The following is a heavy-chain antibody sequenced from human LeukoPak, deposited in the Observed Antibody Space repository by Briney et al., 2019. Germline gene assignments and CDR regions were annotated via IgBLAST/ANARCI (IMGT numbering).Heavy chain of an antibody. CDR3: ARLIVGATRYFDY. D-gene: IGHD1-26*01. J-gene: IGHJ4*02. CDR2: IYPGDSDT. Sequence: GESLEISCKGSGYSFTNYWIAWVRRMPGKGLEWMGIIYPGDSDTRYSPSFQGQVTISADKPISTAYLQWSSLKASDTAMYYCARLIVGATRYFDYWGQGTLVTVSS. V-gene: IGHV5-51*01. CDR1: GYSFTNYW.